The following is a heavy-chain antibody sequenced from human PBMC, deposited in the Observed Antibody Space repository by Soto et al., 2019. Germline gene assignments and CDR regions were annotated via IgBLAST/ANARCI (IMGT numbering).Heavy chain of an antibody. CDR2: ISGNGVKT. CDR3: AKAPLVVRGIIMNFPYFDY. V-gene: IGHV3-23*01. D-gene: IGHD3-10*01. J-gene: IGHJ4*02. CDR1: VFTFNNYA. Sequence: GGSLRLSCVASVFTFNNYAMSWVRQTPGGGLEWISGISGNGVKTYYADSVRGRFTIFSDNSKNTLYLQMNSLRAEDTAVYYCAKAPLVVRGIIMNFPYFDYWGQGTLVTVSS.